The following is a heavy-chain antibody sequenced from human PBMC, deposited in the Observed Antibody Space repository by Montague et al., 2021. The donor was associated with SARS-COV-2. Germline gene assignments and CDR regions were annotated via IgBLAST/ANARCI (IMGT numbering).Heavy chain of an antibody. D-gene: IGHD1-1*01. CDR3: ARAQTTRFIANCVNYFDY. CDR1: GGSISGYY. CDR2: IYYTGST. V-gene: IGHV4-59*01. Sequence: SETLSLTCTVSGGSISGYYWTWMRQSPGKGLEWLGHIYYTGSTKYNPSLKSRVTISIDTPKNQFSLKLRSVTAADTAVYFCARAQTTRFIANCVNYFDYWGQGALVTVSS. J-gene: IGHJ4*02.